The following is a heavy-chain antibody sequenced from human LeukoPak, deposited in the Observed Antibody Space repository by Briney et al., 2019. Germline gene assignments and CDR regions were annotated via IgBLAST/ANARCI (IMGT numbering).Heavy chain of an antibody. CDR2: ISSSGSTI. D-gene: IGHD6-13*01. CDR1: GFTFSSYE. V-gene: IGHV3-48*03. Sequence: GGSLRLSCAASGFTFSSYEMNWVRQAPGKGLEWVSYISSSGSTIYNADSVKGRFTISRDNAKNSLYLQMNSLRAEDTAVYYCARVKAALDAFDIWGQGTMVTVSS. J-gene: IGHJ3*02. CDR3: ARVKAALDAFDI.